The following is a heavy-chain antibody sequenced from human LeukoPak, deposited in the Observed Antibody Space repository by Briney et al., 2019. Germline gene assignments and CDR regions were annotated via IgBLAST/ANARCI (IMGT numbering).Heavy chain of an antibody. CDR2: IYYSGST. J-gene: IGHJ4*02. CDR1: GGSISSYY. D-gene: IGHD3-10*01. Sequence: KSSETLSLTCTVSGGSISSYYWSWIRQPPGKGLEWIGYIYYSGSTNYNPSLKSRVTISVDTSKNQFSLKLSSVTAADTAVYYCARHAPMVRGVAGYDYWGQGTLVTVSS. V-gene: IGHV4-59*08. CDR3: ARHAPMVRGVAGYDY.